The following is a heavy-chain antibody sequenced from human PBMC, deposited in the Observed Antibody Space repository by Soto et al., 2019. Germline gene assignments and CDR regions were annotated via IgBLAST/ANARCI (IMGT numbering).Heavy chain of an antibody. CDR3: APYRLWSRDFEY. CDR1: GFSLSTSGVG. CDR2: IYWDDDK. V-gene: IGHV2-5*02. Sequence: QITLKESGPTLVKPTQTLTLTCTFSGFSLSTSGVGVGWIRQPPGKALEWLALIYWDDDKRYSPSLKSSLTPXKXXSKHQVVLTMTTMDPVDTATYYCAPYRLWSRDFEYWGQGTLVTVSS. D-gene: IGHD3-10*01. J-gene: IGHJ4*02.